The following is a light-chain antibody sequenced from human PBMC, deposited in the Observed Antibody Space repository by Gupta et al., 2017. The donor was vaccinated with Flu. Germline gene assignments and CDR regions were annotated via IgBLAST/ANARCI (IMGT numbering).Light chain of an antibody. Sequence: GAYSYVSWYQQRPGNAPKLLIYDDDKRPAGVSDRFSGSKFDTTASLAISGLRAEDEAEYWCGSCVGGLTLVDFGGGTKVTVL. CDR1: GAYSY. V-gene: IGLV2-11*01. J-gene: IGLJ2*01. CDR2: DDD. CDR3: GSCVGGLTLVD.